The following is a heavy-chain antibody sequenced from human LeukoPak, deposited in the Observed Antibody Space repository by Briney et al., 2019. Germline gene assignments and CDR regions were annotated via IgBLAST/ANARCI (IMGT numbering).Heavy chain of an antibody. CDR2: ITWDSGSI. CDR1: GFTFDDYG. J-gene: IGHJ4*02. CDR3: AEDSTSRGYSYVDCFDS. V-gene: IGHV3-9*01. Sequence: GGSLRLSCAASGFTFDDYGIHWVRQAPGKGLEWVSGITWDSGSIGYADSVKGRFTISRDNAKNSLYLQMNSLRPEDTAVYYCAEDSTSRGYSYVDCFDSWGQGILVTVSS. D-gene: IGHD5-18*01.